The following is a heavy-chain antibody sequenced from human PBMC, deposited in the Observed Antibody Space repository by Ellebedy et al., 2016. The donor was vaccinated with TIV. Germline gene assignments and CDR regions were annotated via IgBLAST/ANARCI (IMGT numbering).Heavy chain of an antibody. V-gene: IGHV3-64*02. D-gene: IGHD5-18*01. CDR3: ARGVEGGHIDY. CDR2: ISSNGGST. Sequence: GESLKISCAASGFTFSSYAMHWVRQAPGKGLEYVSAISSNGGSTYYADSVKGRFTISRDNSKNTLYLQMGSLRAEDMAVYYCARGVEGGHIDYWGQGTLVTVSS. J-gene: IGHJ4*02. CDR1: GFTFSSYA.